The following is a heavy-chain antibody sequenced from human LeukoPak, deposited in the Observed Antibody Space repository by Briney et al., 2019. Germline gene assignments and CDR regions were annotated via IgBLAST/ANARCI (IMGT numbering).Heavy chain of an antibody. CDR3: ARATTVNYYDSSGYYY. D-gene: IGHD3-22*01. J-gene: IGHJ4*02. CDR2: IKQDGSEK. Sequence: GGSLRLSCAASGFTFSSYWISWVRQAPGKGLEWVANIKQDGSEKYYVDSVKGRFTISRDNAKNSLYLQMNSLRAEDTAVYYCARATTVNYYDSSGYYYWGQGTLVTVSS. V-gene: IGHV3-7*03. CDR1: GFTFSSYW.